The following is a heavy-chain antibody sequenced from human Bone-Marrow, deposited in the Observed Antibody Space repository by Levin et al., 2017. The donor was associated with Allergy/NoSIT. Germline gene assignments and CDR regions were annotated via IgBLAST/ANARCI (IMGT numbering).Heavy chain of an antibody. CDR1: GYTLTGYY. V-gene: IGHV1-2*06. CDR3: ASTVCSSTSCYGDPNWFDP. D-gene: IGHD2-2*01. Sequence: GESLKISCKASGYTLTGYYMHWVRQAPGQGLEWMGRINPNSGGTNYAQKFQGRVTMTRDTSISTAYMELSRLRSDDTAVYYCASTVCSSTSCYGDPNWFDPWGQGTLVTVSS. CDR2: INPNSGGT. J-gene: IGHJ5*02.